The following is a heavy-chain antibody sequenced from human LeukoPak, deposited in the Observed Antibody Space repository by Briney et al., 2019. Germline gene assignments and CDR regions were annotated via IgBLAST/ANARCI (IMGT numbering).Heavy chain of an antibody. J-gene: IGHJ4*02. Sequence: AGGSLRLSCAASEFTFSSYWMSWVRQAPGKGLEWVANIKQDGSEKYYVDSVKGRFTISRDNAKNSLYLQMNSLRAEDTAVYYCAREDGIAVVLWGQGTLVTVSS. CDR3: AREDGIAVVL. CDR1: EFTFSSYW. V-gene: IGHV3-7*01. CDR2: IKQDGSEK. D-gene: IGHD6-19*01.